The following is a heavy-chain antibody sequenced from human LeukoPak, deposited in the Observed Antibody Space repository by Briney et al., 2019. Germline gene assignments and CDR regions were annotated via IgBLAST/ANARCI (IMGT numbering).Heavy chain of an antibody. J-gene: IGHJ4*02. CDR3: ARTITIFGALGYFDY. D-gene: IGHD3-3*01. Sequence: SETLSLTCTVSGASISSGAYSWSWVRQHPGKGLEWIAYIYYSGNTYYNPSLKRRVTISVDTSKNQFSLKLSSVTAADMAVYYCARTITIFGALGYFDYWGQGTLVTVSS. CDR2: IYYSGNT. CDR1: GASISSGAYS. V-gene: IGHV4-31*03.